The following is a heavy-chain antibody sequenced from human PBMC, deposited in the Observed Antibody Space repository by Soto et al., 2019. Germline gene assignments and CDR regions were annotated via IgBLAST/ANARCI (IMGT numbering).Heavy chain of an antibody. D-gene: IGHD6-13*01. J-gene: IGHJ4*02. CDR3: AKDQGSSWYEIDY. CDR1: GFTFSNYA. Sequence: EVQLLESGGGLVQPGGSLRLSCAASGFTFSNYAVTWVRQAPGRGLEWVSTISGSGGSTYYADSVKGRFTISRDNSKNTLYMGMNSLRAEETAVYYCAKDQGSSWYEIDYWGEGPLVKVSS. V-gene: IGHV3-23*01. CDR2: ISGSGGST.